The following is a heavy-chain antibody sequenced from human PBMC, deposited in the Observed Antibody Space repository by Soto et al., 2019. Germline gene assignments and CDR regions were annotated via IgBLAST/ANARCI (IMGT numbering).Heavy chain of an antibody. V-gene: IGHV1-58*01. D-gene: IGHD6-19*01. J-gene: IGHJ4*02. CDR3: AADTPDFSGWSY. Sequence: ASVKVSCKASGFTFTSSAVQWVRQARGQRLEWIGWIVVGSGNTNYAQKFQERVTITRDMSTSTAYMELSSLRSEDTAVYYCAADTPDFSGWSYWGQGTLVTVSS. CDR2: IVVGSGNT. CDR1: GFTFTSSA.